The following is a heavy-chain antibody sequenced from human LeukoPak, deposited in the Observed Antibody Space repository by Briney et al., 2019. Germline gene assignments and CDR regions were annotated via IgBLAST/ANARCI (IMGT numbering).Heavy chain of an antibody. J-gene: IGHJ6*03. Sequence: ASVKVSCKVSGYTLTELSMHWVRQAPGKGLEWMGGFDPEDGETICAQKFQGRVTMTEDTSTDTAYMELSSLRSEDTAVYYCATHKALQYYYYMDVWGKGTTVTVSS. CDR3: ATHKALQYYYYMDV. V-gene: IGHV1-24*01. CDR2: FDPEDGET. CDR1: GYTLTELS.